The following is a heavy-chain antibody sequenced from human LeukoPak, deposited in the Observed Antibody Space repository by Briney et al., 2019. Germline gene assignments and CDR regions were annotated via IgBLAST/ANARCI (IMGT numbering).Heavy chain of an antibody. CDR2: NAHDGSGV. CDR3: ARPQTSGHYVSFLDV. V-gene: IGHV3-30*01. CDR1: GYNLGDSN. Sequence: GGPLTLLCTPCGYNLGDSNAHGLPDSPEKAREGVAVNAHDGSGVYDADAVRRRFSISRDNFKNTLYLQMVSMRVEDMAVYRCARPQTSGHYVSFLDVWGQGTTVTVSS. D-gene: IGHD3-22*01. J-gene: IGHJ6*02.